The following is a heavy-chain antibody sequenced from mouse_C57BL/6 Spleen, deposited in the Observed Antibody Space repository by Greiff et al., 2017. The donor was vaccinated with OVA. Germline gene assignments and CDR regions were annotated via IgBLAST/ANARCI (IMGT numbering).Heavy chain of an antibody. CDR3: ARLGGNGIWYFDY. CDR2: IYPGDGDT. Sequence: QVQLKESGPELVKPGASVKISCKASGYAFSSSWMNWVKQRPGKGLEWIGRIYPGDGDTNYNGKFKGKATLTADKSSSTAYMQLSSLTSEDSAVYFCARLGGNGIWYFDYWGQGTTLTVSS. CDR1: GYAFSSSW. D-gene: IGHD2-1*01. J-gene: IGHJ2*01. V-gene: IGHV1-82*01.